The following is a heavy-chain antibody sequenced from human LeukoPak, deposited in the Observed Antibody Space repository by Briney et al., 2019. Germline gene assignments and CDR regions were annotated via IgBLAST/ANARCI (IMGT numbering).Heavy chain of an antibody. J-gene: IGHJ6*03. CDR1: GGSLSNYY. Sequence: SETLSLTCAVYGGSLSNYYWSWIRQPPGKGLEWIGEINDSGRTNFNPSLMSRVTFSVDTSKNQFSLRLTSVTATDTAVYYCARRWNYGRNYYIDVWGNGATVSVSS. CDR3: ARRWNYGRNYYIDV. D-gene: IGHD1-7*01. CDR2: INDSGRT. V-gene: IGHV4-34*01.